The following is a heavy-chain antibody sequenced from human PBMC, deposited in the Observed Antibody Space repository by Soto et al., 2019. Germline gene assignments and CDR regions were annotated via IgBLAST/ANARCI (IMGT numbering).Heavy chain of an antibody. CDR1: GGSITSNW. V-gene: IGHV4-4*02. J-gene: IGHJ5*02. Sequence: QVQLQESGPGLVNPSGTLSLTCAVSGGSITSNWWSWVRQPPGKGLEWIGEIHHSGSFNYNPSLRSRVTISIAKSKNQLSLKLTSVAAADTAVHYCVRNDWYRLDPWGQGTLVTVSS. D-gene: IGHD3-9*01. CDR3: VRNDWYRLDP. CDR2: IHHSGSF.